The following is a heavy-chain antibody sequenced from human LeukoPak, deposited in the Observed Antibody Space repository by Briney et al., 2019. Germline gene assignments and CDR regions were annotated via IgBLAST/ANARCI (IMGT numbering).Heavy chain of an antibody. Sequence: GASVTVSCKASGYTFTGYYMHWVRQAPGQGLEWMGWINPNSGGTNYAQKFQGRVTMTRDTSISTAYMELSRLRSDDTAVYYCARDARYCSSTSCYTPFDYWGQGTLVTVSS. D-gene: IGHD2-2*02. J-gene: IGHJ4*02. CDR2: INPNSGGT. CDR1: GYTFTGYY. V-gene: IGHV1-2*02. CDR3: ARDARYCSSTSCYTPFDY.